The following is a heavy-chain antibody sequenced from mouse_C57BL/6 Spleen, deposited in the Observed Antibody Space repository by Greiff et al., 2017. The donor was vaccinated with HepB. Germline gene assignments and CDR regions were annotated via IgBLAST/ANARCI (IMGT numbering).Heavy chain of an antibody. CDR1: GFTFSDYY. CDR2: ISNGGGST. D-gene: IGHD1-1*01. Sequence: EVQLVESGGGLVQPGGSLKLSCAASGFTFSDYYMYWVRQTPEKRLEWVAYISNGGGSTYYPDTVKGRFTISRDNAKNTLYLQMSRLKSEDTAMYYCARHGGSSFSRYFDVWGTGTTVTVSS. V-gene: IGHV5-12*01. J-gene: IGHJ1*03. CDR3: ARHGGSSFSRYFDV.